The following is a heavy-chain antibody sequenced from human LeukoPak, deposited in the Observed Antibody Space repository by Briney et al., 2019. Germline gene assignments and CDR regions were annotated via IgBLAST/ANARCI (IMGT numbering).Heavy chain of an antibody. CDR2: IKSDGSST. D-gene: IGHD4-23*01. CDR1: GFTFSSFL. J-gene: IGHJ4*02. CDR3: ARDLDYGGYSNFEY. Sequence: GGSLRLSCAASGFTFSSFLMHWVRQAPGKGLVWVSRIKSDGSSTSYADSVKGRFTISRDNAKNTLYLQMNSLRAEDTAVYYCARDLDYGGYSNFEYWGQGTLVTVSS. V-gene: IGHV3-74*01.